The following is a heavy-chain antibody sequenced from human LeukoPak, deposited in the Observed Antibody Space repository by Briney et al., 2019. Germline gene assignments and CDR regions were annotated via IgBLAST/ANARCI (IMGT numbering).Heavy chain of an antibody. CDR2: ISSSSSYI. CDR3: ASALWFGELELDP. D-gene: IGHD3-10*01. V-gene: IGHV3-21*01. J-gene: IGHJ5*02. Sequence: SGGSLRLSCAASGFTFSSYSMNWVRQAQGKGLEWVSSISSSSSYIYYADSVKGRFTISRDNAKNSLYLQMNSLRAEDTAVYYCASALWFGELELDPWGQGTLVTVSS. CDR1: GFTFSSYS.